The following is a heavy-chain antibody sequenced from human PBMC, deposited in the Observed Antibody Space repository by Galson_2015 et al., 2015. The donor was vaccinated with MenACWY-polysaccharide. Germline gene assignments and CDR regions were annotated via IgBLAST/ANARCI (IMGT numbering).Heavy chain of an antibody. Sequence: PALVKPTQTLTLTCTFSGFSLSTSGVGVGWIRQPPGKALEWLALIYWDDDKRYSPSLKSRLTITKDTSKNQVVLTMTNMDPVDTATYYCAHTRTATYYYDSSGYYSPRRFDPWGQGTLVTVSS. D-gene: IGHD3-22*01. J-gene: IGHJ5*02. V-gene: IGHV2-5*02. CDR1: GFSLSTSGVG. CDR2: IYWDDDK. CDR3: AHTRTATYYYDSSGYYSPRRFDP.